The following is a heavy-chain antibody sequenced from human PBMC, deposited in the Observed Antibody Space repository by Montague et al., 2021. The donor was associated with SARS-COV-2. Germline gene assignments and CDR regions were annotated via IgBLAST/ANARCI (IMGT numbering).Heavy chain of an antibody. CDR1: SDSVSSGKYF. CDR2: VAYSGLT. J-gene: IGHJ3*02. D-gene: IGHD3-10*01. V-gene: IGHV4-39*07. CDR3: TKDGEALAWGTFDI. Sequence: SETLSLTCTVSSDSVSSGKYFWTWIRQPPGKGLEWIGSVAYSGLTFYNPSLESRVTISVDTSKKQLSLKVKSVTAADTAVYYCTKDGEALAWGTFDIWGQGTMVTVSS.